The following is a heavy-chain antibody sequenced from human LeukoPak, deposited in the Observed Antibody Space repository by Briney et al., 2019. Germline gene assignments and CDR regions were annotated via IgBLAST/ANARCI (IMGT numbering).Heavy chain of an antibody. Sequence: GGSLRLSCAASGFAFSSYWMHWVRQVPGKGLVWVSRINSDGSDTSYADSVKGRFTISRDNAKNTLYLQMNSLRAEDTAVYYCAKQEIVGATETFDSWGQGTLVTVSS. D-gene: IGHD1-26*01. CDR3: AKQEIVGATETFDS. CDR1: GFAFSSYW. CDR2: INSDGSDT. V-gene: IGHV3-74*01. J-gene: IGHJ4*02.